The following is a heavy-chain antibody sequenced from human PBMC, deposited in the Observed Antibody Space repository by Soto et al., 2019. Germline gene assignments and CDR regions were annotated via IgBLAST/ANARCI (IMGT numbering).Heavy chain of an antibody. CDR1: GGSFSGYY. CDR3: ARSTSDYIWGSYRNWLDP. D-gene: IGHD3-16*02. V-gene: IGHV4-34*01. J-gene: IGHJ5*02. CDR2: INHSGST. Sequence: SETLSLTCAVYGGSFSGYYWSWIRQPPGKGLEWIGEINHSGSTNCNPSLKSRVTISVDTSKNQFSLKLSSVTAADTAVYYCARSTSDYIWGSYRNWLDPWGQGALVTVSS.